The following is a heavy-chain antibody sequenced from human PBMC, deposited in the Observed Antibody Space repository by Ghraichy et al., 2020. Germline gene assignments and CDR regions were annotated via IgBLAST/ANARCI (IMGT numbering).Heavy chain of an antibody. CDR2: INHSGST. D-gene: IGHD3-22*01. CDR1: GGSFSGYY. Sequence: SETLSLTCAVYGGSFSGYYWSWIRQPPGKGLEWIGEINHSGSTNYNPSLKSRVTISVDTSKNQFSLKLSSVTAADTAVYYCARELAYDSSGYPPFDIGGQGTWVTVS. J-gene: IGHJ3*02. CDR3: ARELAYDSSGYPPFDI. V-gene: IGHV4-34*01.